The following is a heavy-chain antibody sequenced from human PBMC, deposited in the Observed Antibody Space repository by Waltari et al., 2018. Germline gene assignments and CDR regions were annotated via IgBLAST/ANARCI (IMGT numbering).Heavy chain of an antibody. J-gene: IGHJ5*02. Sequence: QVQLQESGPGLVQPSQTLSLTCTVSGGPIGSGGSFWSWIRQLPGKGLEWIGYIFYTGSSFYNPSLTSRVTISVDTSKKQFSLKLRSVTAADTAIYYCARGVGSLYSWFDPWGQGALVTVSS. CDR1: GGPIGSGGSF. V-gene: IGHV4-31*03. D-gene: IGHD2-15*01. CDR2: IFYTGSS. CDR3: ARGVGSLYSWFDP.